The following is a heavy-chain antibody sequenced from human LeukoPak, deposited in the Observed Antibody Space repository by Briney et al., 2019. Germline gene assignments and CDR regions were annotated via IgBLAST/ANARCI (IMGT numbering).Heavy chain of an antibody. CDR1: GFTFSSYD. CDR2: IGTAGDT. D-gene: IGHD3-22*01. Sequence: GGSLRLSCAASGFTFSSYDMHWVRQATGKGLEWVSAIGTAGDTYYPGSVKGRFTISRENAKNSLYLQMNSLRAGDTAVYYCAKSPGWLLLFDYWGQGTLVTVSS. CDR3: AKSPGWLLLFDY. V-gene: IGHV3-13*01. J-gene: IGHJ4*02.